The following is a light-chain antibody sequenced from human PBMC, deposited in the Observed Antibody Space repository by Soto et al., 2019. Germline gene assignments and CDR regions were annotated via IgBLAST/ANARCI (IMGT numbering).Light chain of an antibody. V-gene: IGKV3D-15*01. CDR2: GAS. CDR1: QSVSSN. Sequence: IVLTQSPATLSVSPGERATLSCRASQSVSSNLAWHQQRPGQAPRLLIYGASTRATGVPARFSGGGSGTEFTLTISSLQSEDFAVYYCQQYNNWPETFGGGTKVDIK. J-gene: IGKJ4*01. CDR3: QQYNNWPET.